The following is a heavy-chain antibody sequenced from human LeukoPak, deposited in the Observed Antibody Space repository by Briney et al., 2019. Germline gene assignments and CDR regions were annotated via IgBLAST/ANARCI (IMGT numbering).Heavy chain of an antibody. J-gene: IGHJ4*02. CDR3: ARNAPFDY. Sequence: PGGSLRLSCAASGFTYSTYWMSWVRQAPGEGPEWVAKINQDGSEKYYVDSVRGRFTISRDNAKNSLYLQMNSLRGEDTAVYYCARNAPFDYWGQGTLVTVSS. V-gene: IGHV3-7*01. CDR2: INQDGSEK. CDR1: GFTYSTYW.